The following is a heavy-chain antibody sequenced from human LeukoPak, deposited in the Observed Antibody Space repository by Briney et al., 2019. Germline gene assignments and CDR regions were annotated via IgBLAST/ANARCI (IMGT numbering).Heavy chain of an antibody. CDR3: ARDDCYGSGSFDY. J-gene: IGHJ4*02. D-gene: IGHD3-10*01. Sequence: GGSLRLSCAASGFTFSSYAMHWVRQAPGKGLEWVAVISYDGSNKYYADSVKGRFTISRDNSKNTLYLQMNSLRAEDTAVYYCARDDCYGSGSFDYWGQGTLVTVSS. V-gene: IGHV3-30*04. CDR1: GFTFSSYA. CDR2: ISYDGSNK.